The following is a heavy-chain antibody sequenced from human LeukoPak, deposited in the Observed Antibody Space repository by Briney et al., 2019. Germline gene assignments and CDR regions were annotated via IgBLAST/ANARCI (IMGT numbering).Heavy chain of an antibody. Sequence: GGSLRLSCAASGFTSSTYDMHWVRQAPGKGLEWVSYIGTRTTDTYFADSVRGRFTISRDNAKNSLYLQMNSLRAEDTAVYYCARAPGVVYDAFDLWGHGTMVTVSS. CDR2: IGTRTTDT. V-gene: IGHV3-21*01. CDR3: ARAPGVVYDAFDL. CDR1: GFTSSTYD. D-gene: IGHD2-15*01. J-gene: IGHJ3*01.